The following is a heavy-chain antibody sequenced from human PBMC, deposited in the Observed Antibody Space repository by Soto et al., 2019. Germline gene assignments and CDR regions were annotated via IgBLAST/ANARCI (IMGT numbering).Heavy chain of an antibody. CDR3: AKDRHYPRDYFHY. D-gene: IGHD3-10*01. V-gene: IGHV3-23*01. J-gene: IGHJ4*02. Sequence: PGKGLEWVSAVSANGQGIYYADSVRGRFTISRDNSKNTVFLHMDSLSAEDTAVYYCAKDRHYPRDYFHYWGQGTLVTVSA. CDR2: VSANGQGI.